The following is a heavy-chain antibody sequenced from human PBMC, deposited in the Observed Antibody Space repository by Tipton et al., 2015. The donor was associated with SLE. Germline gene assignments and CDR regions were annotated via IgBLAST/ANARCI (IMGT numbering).Heavy chain of an antibody. D-gene: IGHD3-3*01. J-gene: IGHJ6*03. CDR2: ISDSGGT. CDR3: ARDSYDFWSGYTPSGTMDV. Sequence: TLSLTCSVSGGSISTNYWIWIRQPPGKGLEWIGYISDSGGTNHNPSLKSRVTISVDPAKNQFSLKLTSVTAADTAVYYCARDSYDFWSGYTPSGTMDVWGKGTTVTVSS. V-gene: IGHV4-59*12. CDR1: GGSISTNY.